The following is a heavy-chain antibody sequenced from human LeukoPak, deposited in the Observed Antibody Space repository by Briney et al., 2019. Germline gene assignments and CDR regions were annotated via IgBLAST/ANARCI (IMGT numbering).Heavy chain of an antibody. CDR3: AKSNGYGLVDI. Sequence: SETLSLTCAVYGGSFSGYYWSWIRQPPGKGLEWIGEINHSGSTNYNPSLKSRVAISVDTSKNQFSLKLNSVTAADTAVYYCAKSNGYGLVDIWGQGTMVTVSS. V-gene: IGHV4-34*01. D-gene: IGHD3-10*01. CDR2: INHSGST. CDR1: GGSFSGYY. J-gene: IGHJ3*02.